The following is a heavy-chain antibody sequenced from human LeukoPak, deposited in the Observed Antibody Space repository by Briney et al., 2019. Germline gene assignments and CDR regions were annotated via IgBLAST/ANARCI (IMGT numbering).Heavy chain of an antibody. V-gene: IGHV1-2*02. Sequence: ASVKVSCKASGYTFTGYYMDGVRQAPGQGLEWMGWINPNSGGTNYAQKFQGRVTMTRDTSISTAYMELSRLRSDDTAVYYCARDRKHLDSLRGYFNYWGQGTLVTVSS. CDR1: GYTFTGYY. J-gene: IGHJ4*02. CDR2: INPNSGGT. D-gene: IGHD2-2*03. CDR3: ARDRKHLDSLRGYFNY.